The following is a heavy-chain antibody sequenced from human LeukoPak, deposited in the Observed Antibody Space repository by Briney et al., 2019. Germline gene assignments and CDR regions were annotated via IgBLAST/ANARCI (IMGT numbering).Heavy chain of an antibody. CDR2: ISSSGSTI. CDR3: ARDYGGSSPFDY. Sequence: GGSLRLSCVGSGFTFSSYSMNWVRQAPGKGLEWVSYISSSGSTIYYADSVKGRFTISRDNAKSSLYLQMNSLRAEDTAVYYCARDYGGSSPFDYWGQGTLVTVSS. J-gene: IGHJ4*02. V-gene: IGHV3-48*04. D-gene: IGHD4-23*01. CDR1: GFTFSSYS.